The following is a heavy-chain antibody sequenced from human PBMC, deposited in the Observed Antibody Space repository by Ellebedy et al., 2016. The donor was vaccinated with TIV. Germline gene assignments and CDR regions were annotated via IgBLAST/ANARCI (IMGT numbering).Heavy chain of an antibody. J-gene: IGHJ4*02. D-gene: IGHD5-18*01. Sequence: SLKISCTTSGFTFDDYAMHWVRQAPGKGLEWVSSITWNSGYIDYADSVKGRFTISRDNAKNSLYLQMNSLRAEDMALYYCAKDKNSVPEYYFDYWGQGTLVTVSS. CDR3: AKDKNSVPEYYFDY. CDR1: GFTFDDYA. CDR2: ITWNSGYI. V-gene: IGHV3-9*03.